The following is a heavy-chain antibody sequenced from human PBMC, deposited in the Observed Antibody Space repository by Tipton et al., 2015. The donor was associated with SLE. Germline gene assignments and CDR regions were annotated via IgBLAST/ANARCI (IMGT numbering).Heavy chain of an antibody. CDR3: ARGGSSSPAPYYYYYMDV. CDR2: IYYSGST. J-gene: IGHJ6*03. V-gene: IGHV4-59*01. Sequence: TLSLTCTVSGGSISSYYWSWIRQPPGKGLEWIGYIYYSGSTNYNPSLKSRVTIPVDTSKNQFSLKLSSVTAADTAVYYCARGGSSSPAPYYYYYMDVWGKGTTATVSS. D-gene: IGHD6-13*01. CDR1: GGSISSYY.